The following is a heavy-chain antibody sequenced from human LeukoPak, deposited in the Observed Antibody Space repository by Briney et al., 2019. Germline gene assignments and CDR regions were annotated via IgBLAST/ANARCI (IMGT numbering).Heavy chain of an antibody. D-gene: IGHD1-14*01. Sequence: GGSLRLSCAASGFTFSTFAMIWVRQPPGKGLEWVAVISYDASNKYYADSVKGRFTISRDNSKNTLYLQMNSLRAEDTAVYYCARRAGIYSHPYDYWGQGTLVTVSS. J-gene: IGHJ4*02. CDR1: GFTFSTFA. CDR2: ISYDASNK. V-gene: IGHV3-30*03. CDR3: ARRAGIYSHPYDY.